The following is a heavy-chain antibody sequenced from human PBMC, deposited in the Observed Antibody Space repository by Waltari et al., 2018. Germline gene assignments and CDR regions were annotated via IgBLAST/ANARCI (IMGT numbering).Heavy chain of an antibody. V-gene: IGHV3-74*01. CDR3: ARDSRRSRPKDYFDY. Sequence: EVQLVESGGGLVQPGGSLRLSCAASGFTFSSYWMHWVRQAPGKGLGWVSRINRAGSSTSYADSVKGRFTISRDNAKNTLYLQMNSLRAEDTAVYYCARDSRRSRPKDYFDYWGQGTLVTVSS. J-gene: IGHJ4*02. CDR2: INRAGSST. CDR1: GFTFSSYW.